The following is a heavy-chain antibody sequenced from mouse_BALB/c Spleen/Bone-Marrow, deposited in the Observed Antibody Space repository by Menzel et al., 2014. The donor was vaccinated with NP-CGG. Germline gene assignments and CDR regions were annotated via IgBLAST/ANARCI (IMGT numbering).Heavy chain of an antibody. CDR2: ISSGGSYT. J-gene: IGHJ2*01. D-gene: IGHD2-3*01. V-gene: IGHV5-6-4*01. CDR3: TRRGDYDGYFDY. Sequence: EVQRVESGGGLVKPGGSLKLSCAASGFTFSSYTMSWVRQTPEKRLEWVATISSGGSYTYYPDSVKGRFTISRDSAKNTLYLQMSSLKSEDTAMYYRTRRGDYDGYFDYWGQGTTLTVSS. CDR1: GFTFSSYT.